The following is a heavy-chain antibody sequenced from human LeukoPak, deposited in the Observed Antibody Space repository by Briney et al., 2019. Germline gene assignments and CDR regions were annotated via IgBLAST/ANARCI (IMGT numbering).Heavy chain of an antibody. CDR2: IYASGST. CDR3: ARRGDV. V-gene: IGHV4-4*07. Sequence: PSETLSLTCTVFRDSMKSYYWSWLRQPAGKGLEWIGRIYASGSTNYKSSLKSRVTISLDTSKNQFSLKLSSVTAADTAVYYCARRGDVWGKGITVTVSS. J-gene: IGHJ6*04. CDR1: RDSMKSYY.